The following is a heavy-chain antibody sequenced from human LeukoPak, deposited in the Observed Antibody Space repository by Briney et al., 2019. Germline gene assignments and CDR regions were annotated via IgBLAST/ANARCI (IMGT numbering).Heavy chain of an antibody. D-gene: IGHD6-19*01. CDR3: ARQSIAVADHFDY. CDR1: GGSISSYY. J-gene: IGHJ4*02. V-gene: IGHV4-39*01. CDR2: IYYSGST. Sequence: SETLSLTCTVSGGSISSYYWSWIRQPPGKGLEWIGSIYYSGSTYYNPSLKSRVTISVDTSKNQFSLKLSSVTAADTAVYYCARQSIAVADHFDYWGQGTLVTVSS.